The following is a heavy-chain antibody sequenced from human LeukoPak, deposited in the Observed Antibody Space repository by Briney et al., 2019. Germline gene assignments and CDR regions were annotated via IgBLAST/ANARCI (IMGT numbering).Heavy chain of an antibody. V-gene: IGHV4-59*08. CDR1: GGSISSYY. CDR2: IFYSGST. D-gene: IGHD3-22*01. J-gene: IGHJ4*02. CDR3: ARGFYDSSGYSEPFDC. Sequence: SETLSLTCTVSGGSISSYYWSWIRQPPGKGLEWVGYIFYSGSTNYNPSLPSRVTISVDTSKNQFSLKLSSVTAADTAVYYCARGFYDSSGYSEPFDCWGRGTLVTVSS.